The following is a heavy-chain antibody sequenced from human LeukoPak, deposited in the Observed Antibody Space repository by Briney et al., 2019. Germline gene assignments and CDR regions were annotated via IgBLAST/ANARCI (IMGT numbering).Heavy chain of an antibody. V-gene: IGHV4-59*01. CDR1: GGSISSYY. CDR3: VRVVALGAAGYYFDY. J-gene: IGHJ4*02. CDR2: IYYSGST. Sequence: SETLSLTCTVPGGSISSYYWSWIRQPPGKGLEWSVYIYYSGSTNYNPSLKSRFTISVDTSKNQFSLKLTSVTAADTAVYYCVRVVALGAAGYYFDYWGQGSLVTVSS. D-gene: IGHD6-13*01.